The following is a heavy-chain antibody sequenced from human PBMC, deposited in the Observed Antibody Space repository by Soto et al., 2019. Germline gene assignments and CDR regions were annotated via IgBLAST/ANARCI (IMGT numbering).Heavy chain of an antibody. CDR1: GGSISSSSYY. D-gene: IGHD3-22*01. CDR2: IYYSGST. Sequence: SETLSLTCTVSGGSISSSSYYWGWIRQPPGKGLEWIGSIYYSGSTYYNPSLKSRVTISVDTSKNQFSLKLSSVTAADTALYYCSLLYYYDSSGYYDADFDYWGQGTLVTVS. V-gene: IGHV4-39*01. CDR3: SLLYYYDSSGYYDADFDY. J-gene: IGHJ4*02.